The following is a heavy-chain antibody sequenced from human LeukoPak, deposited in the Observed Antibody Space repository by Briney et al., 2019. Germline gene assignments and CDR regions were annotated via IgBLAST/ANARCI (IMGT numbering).Heavy chain of an antibody. V-gene: IGHV1-58*01. J-gene: IGHJ4*02. D-gene: IGHD4-11*01. CDR2: IVVGSGHT. CDR1: GFTFSSSA. CDR3: ARLGDGGIHDYKLAY. Sequence: SVKVSCKASGFTFSSSAVQWVRQARGQRLEWIGWIVVGSGHTNYAQKFQGRVTITRNTSISTAYMELSSLRSEDTAVYYCARLGDGGIHDYKLAYWGQGTLVTVSS.